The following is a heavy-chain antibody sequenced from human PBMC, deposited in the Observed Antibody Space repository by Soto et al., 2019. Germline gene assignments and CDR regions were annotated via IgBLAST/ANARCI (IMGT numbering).Heavy chain of an antibody. CDR2: VYYSGST. J-gene: IGHJ4*02. D-gene: IGHD1-1*01. CDR3: ARDTTPSL. Sequence: QVQLQESGPGLVKPSETLSLTCTVSGASISSYYWSWIRQPPGKGLEWIGYVYYSGSTNYNPSLKSRVTISVNTSKKQFSLKLSSVTAADTAMDYCARDTTPSLWGQGTLVTVSS. V-gene: IGHV4-59*01. CDR1: GASISSYY.